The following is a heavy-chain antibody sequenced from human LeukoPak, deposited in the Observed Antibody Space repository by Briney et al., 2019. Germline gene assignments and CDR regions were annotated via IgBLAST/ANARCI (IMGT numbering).Heavy chain of an antibody. Sequence: SETLSLTCAVYGGSFSGYYWSWLRQPPGKGLEWVGEINHSGSTNYNPSLKSRVTISVDTSKNQFSLKLSSVTAADTAVYYCARMLRNPTDGYLTRRNYYYYMDVWGKGTTVTVSS. CDR3: ARMLRNPTDGYLTRRNYYYYMDV. CDR1: GGSFSGYY. D-gene: IGHD5-18*01. V-gene: IGHV4-34*01. J-gene: IGHJ6*03. CDR2: INHSGST.